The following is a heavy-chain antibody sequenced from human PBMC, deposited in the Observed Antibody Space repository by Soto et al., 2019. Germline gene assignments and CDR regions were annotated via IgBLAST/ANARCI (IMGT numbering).Heavy chain of an antibody. Sequence: EASVKVSCKASGYTFTGCYMRWVRQAPGQGLEWMGWINPNSGGTNYAQKFQGWVTMTRDTSISTAYMELSRLRSDDTAVYYCARCSPFQYGDYYYGMDVWGQGTTVTVSS. CDR1: GYTFTGCY. V-gene: IGHV1-2*04. CDR3: ARCSPFQYGDYYYGMDV. D-gene: IGHD4-17*01. J-gene: IGHJ6*02. CDR2: INPNSGGT.